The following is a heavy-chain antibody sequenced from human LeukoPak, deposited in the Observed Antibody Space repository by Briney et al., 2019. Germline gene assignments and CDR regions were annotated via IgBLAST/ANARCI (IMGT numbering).Heavy chain of an antibody. V-gene: IGHV1-18*04. Sequence: ASVKVSCKASGYTFTNDGISWVRQAPEQGPEWMGWISGYNGNTNYAQKVQGRVTMTTDISTSTAYMELRSLRSDDTAVYYCTRDQGYCSGGSCYYWFDPWGQGTLVTVSS. CDR2: ISGYNGNT. J-gene: IGHJ5*02. CDR1: GYTFTNDG. CDR3: TRDQGYCSGGSCYYWFDP. D-gene: IGHD2-15*01.